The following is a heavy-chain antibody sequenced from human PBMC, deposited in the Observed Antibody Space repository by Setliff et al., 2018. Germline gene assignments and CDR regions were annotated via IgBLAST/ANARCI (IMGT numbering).Heavy chain of an antibody. CDR1: GYTLTELS. D-gene: IGHD3-3*01. CDR2: FDPEDGET. CDR3: ARAQSWSGGPYYFDN. V-gene: IGHV1-24*01. J-gene: IGHJ4*02. Sequence: ASVKVSCKVSGYTLTELSMHWVRQAPGKGLEWMGGFDPEDGETIYAQKFQGRVTMTEDTSTDTAYMELSSLRFEDTAVYYCARAQSWSGGPYYFDNWGQGTLVTVSS.